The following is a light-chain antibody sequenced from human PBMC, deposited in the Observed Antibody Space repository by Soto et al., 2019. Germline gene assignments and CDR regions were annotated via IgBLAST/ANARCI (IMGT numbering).Light chain of an antibody. J-gene: IGKJ1*01. V-gene: IGKV1-5*01. CDR2: HAS. Sequence: IPMTQTHSTRPSSVGDRVTITCRASQSISNLLAWYQQKPGTAPKVLIYHASNLQSGVPSRFSGSGSGTEFTITISSLQPDDFATYYCQQYNSYSFGQGTKVDIK. CDR1: QSISNL. CDR3: QQYNSYS.